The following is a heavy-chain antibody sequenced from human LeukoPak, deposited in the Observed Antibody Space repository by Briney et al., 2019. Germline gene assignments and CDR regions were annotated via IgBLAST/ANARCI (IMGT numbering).Heavy chain of an antibody. CDR3: AKDKIRYSSSTSCYRSFDY. Sequence: GGSLRLSCAASGFTFSSYAMSWVRQAPGKGLEWVSAISGSGGSTYYADSVKGRFTISRDNSKNTLYPQMNSLRAEDTAVYYCAKDKIRYSSSTSCYRSFDYWGQGTLVTVSS. J-gene: IGHJ4*02. CDR2: ISGSGGST. D-gene: IGHD2-2*01. CDR1: GFTFSSYA. V-gene: IGHV3-23*01.